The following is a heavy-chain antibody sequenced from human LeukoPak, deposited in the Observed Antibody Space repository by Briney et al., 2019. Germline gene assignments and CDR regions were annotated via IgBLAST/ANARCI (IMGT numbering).Heavy chain of an antibody. V-gene: IGHV1-46*01. J-gene: IGHJ4*02. CDR2: INPSGGST. D-gene: IGHD5-18*01. CDR1: GYTFTSYY. Sequence: PRASVTVSSKASGYTFTSYYMHWVRQPPGQGLEWMGIINPSGGSTSYAQKFQGRVTMTRDMSPSTVYTELSSLRSEDTAVHYCARGEGGYSYGYDYWGQGTLVTVSS. CDR3: ARGEGGYSYGYDY.